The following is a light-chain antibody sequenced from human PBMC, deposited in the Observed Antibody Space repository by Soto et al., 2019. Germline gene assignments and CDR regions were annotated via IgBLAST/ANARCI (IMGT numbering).Light chain of an antibody. CDR1: TSNIGSNT. Sequence: QSVLTQPPSASGTPGQRVTISCSGSTSNIGSNTVNWYQQFPGTAPKLLMYSDNQRPSGVPDRFSASKSGTSASLAISGLQSGDEADYYCAVWDDTLNGLLFGGGTKLTVL. CDR3: AVWDDTLNGLL. CDR2: SDN. J-gene: IGLJ2*01. V-gene: IGLV1-44*01.